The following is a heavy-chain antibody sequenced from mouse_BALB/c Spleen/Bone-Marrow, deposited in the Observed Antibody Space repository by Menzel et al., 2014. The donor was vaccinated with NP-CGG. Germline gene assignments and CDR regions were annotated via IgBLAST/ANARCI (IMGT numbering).Heavy chain of an antibody. D-gene: IGHD1-1*01. CDR1: GFAFSSYD. V-gene: IGHV5-12-1*01. Sequence: EVKVVESGGGLVKPGGSLKLSCAASGFAFSSYDMSWVRQTPEKRLEWAAYISSGGGSTYYPDTVKGRFTISRDNAKNTLYLQMSSLKSEDTAMYYCAREVLRDYFDYWGQGTTLTVSS. CDR3: AREVLRDYFDY. J-gene: IGHJ2*01. CDR2: ISSGGGST.